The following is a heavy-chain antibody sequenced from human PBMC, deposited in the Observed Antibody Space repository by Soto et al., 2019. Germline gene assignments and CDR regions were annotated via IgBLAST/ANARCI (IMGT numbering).Heavy chain of an antibody. CDR3: AKGQGWSYHYDS. V-gene: IGHV3-23*01. J-gene: IGHJ4*02. CDR2: IGGSGGT. CDR1: GFTFSSYA. D-gene: IGHD2-15*01. Sequence: EVQLLESGGGFVQPGGSLRLSCAASGFTFSSYAMSWVRLAPGKGLEWFSSIGGSGGTYYADSVKGRFTISRDNSKNMLYLHLNSLRAEDTAMYYCAKGQGWSYHYDSWGQGTLVTVSS.